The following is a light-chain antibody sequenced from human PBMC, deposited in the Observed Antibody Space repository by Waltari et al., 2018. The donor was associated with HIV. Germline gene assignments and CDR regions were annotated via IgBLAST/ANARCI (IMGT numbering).Light chain of an antibody. V-gene: IGKV3-15*01. Sequence: EIVLTQSPATLSVSPGEGVTLSCRASQSVSSNLAWYQQKPGQAPRLLIYGASTRATGIPARFSGSGSGTEITLTISSLQSEDFAVYYCQQYNNWPWTFGQGTKVEIK. CDR1: QSVSSN. CDR3: QQYNNWPWT. CDR2: GAS. J-gene: IGKJ1*01.